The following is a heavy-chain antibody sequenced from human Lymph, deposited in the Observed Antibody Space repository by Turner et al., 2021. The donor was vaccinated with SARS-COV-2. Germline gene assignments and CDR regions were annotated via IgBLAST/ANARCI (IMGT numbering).Heavy chain of an antibody. CDR3: ARDLDTAGGMDV. Sequence: VQLVYSGGGLVQPGGSLKHACAVSELTVSSNYLSWVRQAPGKWLEWVSVISRGGSTHYADSVKGRFTISRHNSKNTLFLQMNSLRAEDTAVYYCARDLDTAGGMDVWGQGTTVTVSS. CDR2: ISRGGST. J-gene: IGHJ6*02. CDR1: ELTVSSNY. V-gene: IGHV3-53*04. D-gene: IGHD5-18*01.